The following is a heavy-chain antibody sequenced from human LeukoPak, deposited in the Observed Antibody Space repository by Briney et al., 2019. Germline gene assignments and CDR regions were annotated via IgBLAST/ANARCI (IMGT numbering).Heavy chain of an antibody. CDR1: GGSISSSSYY. CDR2: IYYSGST. J-gene: IGHJ4*02. D-gene: IGHD2-2*01. V-gene: IGHV4-39*01. Sequence: SETLSLTCTVSGGSISSSSYYWGWIRQPPGKGLEWIGSIYYSGSTYYNPSFKSRVTISVDTSKNQFSLKLSSVTAADTAVYYCARQKLGVPAAVDYWGQGTLVTVSS. CDR3: ARQKLGVPAAVDY.